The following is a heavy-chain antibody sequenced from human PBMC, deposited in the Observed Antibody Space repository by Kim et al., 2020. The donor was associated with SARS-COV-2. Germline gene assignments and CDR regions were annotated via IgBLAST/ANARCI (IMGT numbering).Heavy chain of an antibody. J-gene: IGHJ4*02. CDR3: ARVVTMIVVVITTGPYYFDY. CDR2: IYYSGST. CDR1: GGSISSSSYY. Sequence: SETLSLTCTVSGGSISSSSYYWGWIRQPPGTGLEWIGSIYYSGSTYYNPSLKSRVTISVDTSKNQFSLKLSSVTAADTAVYYCARVVTMIVVVITTGPYYFDYWGQGTLVTVSS. D-gene: IGHD3-22*01. V-gene: IGHV4-39*07.